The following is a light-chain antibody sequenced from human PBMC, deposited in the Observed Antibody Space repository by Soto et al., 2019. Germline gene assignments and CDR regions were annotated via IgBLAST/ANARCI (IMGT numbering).Light chain of an antibody. Sequence: DIQMTQSPSSLSASVGDRVTITCRASQSVSRYLNWYQQKPGKAPKPLIYAASSLQSGVPSRFSGSGSGTDFTLTISSLQPEDFATYYCQQSHNTWTFGQGTRWIS. CDR1: QSVSRY. J-gene: IGKJ1*01. CDR2: AAS. CDR3: QQSHNTWT. V-gene: IGKV1-39*01.